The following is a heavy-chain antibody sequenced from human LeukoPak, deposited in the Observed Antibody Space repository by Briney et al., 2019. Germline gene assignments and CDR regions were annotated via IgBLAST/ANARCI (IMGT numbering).Heavy chain of an antibody. CDR1: GYTFTSYY. Sequence: ASVKVSCKASGYTFTSYYMHWVRQAPGQGLEWMGIINPSGGSTSYAQKFQGRDTMTRDTSTSTVYMELSSLRSEDTAVYYCARDGYTPKTGSDYHFDYWGQGTLVTVSS. CDR3: ARDGYTPKTGSDYHFDY. J-gene: IGHJ4*02. D-gene: IGHD5-24*01. V-gene: IGHV1-46*01. CDR2: INPSGGST.